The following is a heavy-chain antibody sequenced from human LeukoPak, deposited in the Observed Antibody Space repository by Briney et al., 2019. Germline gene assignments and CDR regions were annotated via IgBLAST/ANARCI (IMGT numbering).Heavy chain of an antibody. Sequence: GGSLRLSCAASGFTFSSFDMHWVRQPTGQGLEWVSTIGTASDTYYPGSVEGRFTLSRDNAKNSLYLQMNSLTAGDTAVYYCARGPPRGRYYYMDVWGKGTTVTVSS. CDR2: IGTASDT. D-gene: IGHD1-1*01. J-gene: IGHJ6*03. CDR3: ARGPPRGRYYYMDV. V-gene: IGHV3-13*01. CDR1: GFTFSSFD.